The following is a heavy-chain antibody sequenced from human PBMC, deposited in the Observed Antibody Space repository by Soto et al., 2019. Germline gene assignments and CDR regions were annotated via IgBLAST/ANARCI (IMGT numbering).Heavy chain of an antibody. J-gene: IGHJ6*02. Sequence: EASVKVSCKASGYTFTGYYIHWVRQAPGQGLEWMGWINPNSGGTNYAQKFQGWVTMTRDTSISTAYMELSRLRSDDTAVYYCARQPPSYYYYGMDVWGQGTTVTVSS. CDR2: INPNSGGT. CDR3: ARQPPSYYYYGMDV. CDR1: GYTFTGYY. V-gene: IGHV1-2*04.